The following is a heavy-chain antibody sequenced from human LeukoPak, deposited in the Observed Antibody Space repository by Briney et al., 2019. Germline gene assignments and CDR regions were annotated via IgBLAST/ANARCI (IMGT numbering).Heavy chain of an antibody. V-gene: IGHV3-74*03. J-gene: IGHJ4*02. CDR2: INSDGSNR. CDR1: GFTFSTYG. D-gene: IGHD5-18*01. CDR3: ATSQRGYIYGFMGY. Sequence: GGSLRLSCAASGFTFSTYGMNWVRQAPGKGLVWVSRINSDGSNRKYADSVKGRFTISRDNAENTLYLQMNSLRAEDTAVYYCATSQRGYIYGFMGYWGQGTLVTVSS.